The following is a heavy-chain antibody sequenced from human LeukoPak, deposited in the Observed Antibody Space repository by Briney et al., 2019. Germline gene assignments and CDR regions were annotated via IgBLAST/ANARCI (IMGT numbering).Heavy chain of an antibody. CDR1: GFTFSNAW. CDR3: SWAGRDFHH. V-gene: IGHV3-15*01. J-gene: IGHJ4*02. CDR2: ARSKTGGETT. D-gene: IGHD6-13*01. Sequence: PGESLRLSCAASGFTFSNAWLSWVRQAPGKGLDWIGLARSKTGGETTDYAAPVKGRFTISRDDLRHTVYLQMNSLKTEDTGIYYWSWAGRDFHHWGQGTLVTVS.